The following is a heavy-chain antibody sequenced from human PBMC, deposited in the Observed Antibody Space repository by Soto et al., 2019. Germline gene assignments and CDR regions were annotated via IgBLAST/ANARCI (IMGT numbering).Heavy chain of an antibody. D-gene: IGHD2-21*02. CDR3: TRDGDGRMTTNPYYYYGMDV. CDR1: GCSMSGYY. Sequence: XETLSLTCTVSGCSMSGYYWSWIRQPPGKGLDWIGNVYYSGGAKYNPSVKRRVSISVDTSKNQFSLNLSSVTAADTAVYYCTRDGDGRMTTNPYYYYGMDVWGPGITVTVSS. V-gene: IGHV4-59*01. J-gene: IGHJ6*02. CDR2: VYYSGGA.